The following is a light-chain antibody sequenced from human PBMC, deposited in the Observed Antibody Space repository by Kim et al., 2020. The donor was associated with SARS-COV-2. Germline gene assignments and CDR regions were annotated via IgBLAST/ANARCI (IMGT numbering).Light chain of an antibody. V-gene: IGKV3-15*01. CDR2: GAY. J-gene: IGKJ4*01. CDR3: QQNNHWPPLT. Sequence: SPGERATRSCSACQSSGRNFAWSQKKPSQAPRLLIYGAYNRATGIPARFSGIGVGAEFALTISSLQCEDFAVYYCQQNNHWPPLTFGGRTKVDIK. CDR1: QSSGRN.